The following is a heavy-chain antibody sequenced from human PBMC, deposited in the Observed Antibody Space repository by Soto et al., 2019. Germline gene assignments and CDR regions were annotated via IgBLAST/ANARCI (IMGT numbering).Heavy chain of an antibody. V-gene: IGHV4-31*03. Sequence: QVQLQESGPGLVKPSQTLSLTCTVSGDSISSGGYYWSWIRQHPGKGLEWIGYMYDRGGTYYNPSLQSRITISLDRSKNQFSLRLNSVTAADTAVYYCARGGYGDYEEYYFDYWGQGTLVTVSS. CDR2: MYDRGGT. D-gene: IGHD4-17*01. CDR1: GDSISSGGYY. J-gene: IGHJ4*02. CDR3: ARGGYGDYEEYYFDY.